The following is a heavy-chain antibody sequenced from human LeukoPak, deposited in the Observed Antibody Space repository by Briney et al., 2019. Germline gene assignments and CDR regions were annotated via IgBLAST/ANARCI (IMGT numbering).Heavy chain of an antibody. V-gene: IGHV3-7*02. CDR3: ARVGGYCSSTSCYPFDY. CDR2: IKQDGSEK. D-gene: IGHD2-2*01. J-gene: IGHJ4*02. CDR1: GFTLNSFL. Sequence: GGALRLSLAAPGFTLNSFLMSRGPPAPGKGLGGVAKIKQDGSEKYYVDSVKGRFTISRDNAKNSLYLQMNSLRAEDTAVYYCARVGGYCSSTSCYPFDYWGQGTLVTVSS.